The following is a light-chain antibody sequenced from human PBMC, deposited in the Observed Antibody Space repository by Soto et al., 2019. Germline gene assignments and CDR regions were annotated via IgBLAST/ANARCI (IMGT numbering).Light chain of an antibody. Sequence: EIVMTQSPATLSVSPGERATLSCRASQSVSSNLAWYQQKPGQAPRLLIYGASTRATGISARFSGSGSGTEFTLTISSLQSEDFAVYYCQQYNNLPQTFGQGTKVEIK. V-gene: IGKV3-15*01. J-gene: IGKJ1*01. CDR3: QQYNNLPQT. CDR1: QSVSSN. CDR2: GAS.